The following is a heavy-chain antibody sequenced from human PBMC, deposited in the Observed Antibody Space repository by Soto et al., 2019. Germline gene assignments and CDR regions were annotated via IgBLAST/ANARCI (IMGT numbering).Heavy chain of an antibody. V-gene: IGHV2-5*01. CDR3: AKTLSSAAYGSWYFDL. D-gene: IGHD2-15*01. J-gene: IGHJ2*01. Sequence: QITLKASGPTLVKPTQTLTLTCTFSGFALSTSGVGVGWIRQSPGKALEWVALIYWNDDKRDSPSLKSRLTITNDTSQKQVVLTMTTVDPVDTATEYCAKTLSSAAYGSWYFDLWGHGTLVTVSS. CDR2: IYWNDDK. CDR1: GFALSTSGVG.